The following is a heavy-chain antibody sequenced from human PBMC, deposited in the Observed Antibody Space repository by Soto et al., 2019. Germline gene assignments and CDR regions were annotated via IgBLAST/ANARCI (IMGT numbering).Heavy chain of an antibody. J-gene: IGHJ4*02. CDR2: IKQDGSEN. CDR1: GFTFSNYW. CDR3: ARDHINGWKFDY. D-gene: IGHD6-19*01. V-gene: IGHV3-7*01. Sequence: GGSLRLSSADSGFTFSNYWMIWVRQAPGKGLEWVANIKQDGSENYYVDSVNGRFTTSKDNTKNSFYLQMNSLRAEDTAVYYCARDHINGWKFDYWGRGTLVTVSS.